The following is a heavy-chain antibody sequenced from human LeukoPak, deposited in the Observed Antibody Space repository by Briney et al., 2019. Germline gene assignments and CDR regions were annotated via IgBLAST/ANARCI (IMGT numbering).Heavy chain of an antibody. CDR2: ISWNSGSI. Sequence: PGGSLRLSCAASGFTFDDYGMSWVRQAPGKGLEWVSGISWNSGSIGYADSVKGRFTISRDNAKNSLYLQMNSLRAEDMALYYCAKDKGRWLQLYYFDYWGQGTLVTVSS. D-gene: IGHD5-24*01. CDR3: AKDKGRWLQLYYFDY. CDR1: GFTFDDYG. V-gene: IGHV3-9*03. J-gene: IGHJ4*02.